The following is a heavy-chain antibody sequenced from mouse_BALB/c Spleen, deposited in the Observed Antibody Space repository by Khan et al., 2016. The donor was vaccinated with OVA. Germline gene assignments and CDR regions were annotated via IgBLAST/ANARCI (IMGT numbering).Heavy chain of an antibody. V-gene: IGHV1S132*01. J-gene: IGHJ3*01. CDR2: IFPGTGTT. Sequence: QVQLQQSGAELVKPGASVKLSCKTSGYTFTNYWIQWVKQRPGQGLGWIGEIFPGTGTTYFNEDFKGKATLTIDTSSATAYMQLSSLTSEDSAVYFCARGYLGNYEFAYWGQGTLVTVSA. D-gene: IGHD2-1*01. CDR3: ARGYLGNYEFAY. CDR1: GYTFTNYW.